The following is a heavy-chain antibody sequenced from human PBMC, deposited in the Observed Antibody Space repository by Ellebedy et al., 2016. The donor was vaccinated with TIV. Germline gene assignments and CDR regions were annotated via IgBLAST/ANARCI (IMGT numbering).Heavy chain of an antibody. CDR2: IRDDSEK. D-gene: IGHD4-17*01. CDR3: ARRGSYGDYAVHINIWFDR. Sequence: GESLKISCVASGFSFRSYWMSCVRQAPGKGLEWVANIRDDSEKYYVDSVKGRFTISRDNSENSLYLQMHNLRADDTDVYFCARRGSYGDYAVHINIWFDRWGPGTLVTVSS. J-gene: IGHJ5*02. CDR1: GFSFRSYW. V-gene: IGHV3-7*01.